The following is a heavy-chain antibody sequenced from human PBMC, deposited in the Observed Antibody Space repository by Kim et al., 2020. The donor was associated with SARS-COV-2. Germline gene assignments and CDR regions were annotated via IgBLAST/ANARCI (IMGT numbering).Heavy chain of an antibody. V-gene: IGHV3-11*04. Sequence: GGSLRLSCAASGFIFSDYYMSWIRQAPGKGLEWVSYITHSGSSIYYADSVKGRFPISRDNAKTSLYLQMTSLRPEDPALFYFPCGGFTFFTGGNFYF. J-gene: IGHJ4*01. D-gene: IGHD2-8*02. CDR3: PCGGFTFFTGGNFYF. CDR1: GFIFSDYY. CDR2: ITHSGSSI.